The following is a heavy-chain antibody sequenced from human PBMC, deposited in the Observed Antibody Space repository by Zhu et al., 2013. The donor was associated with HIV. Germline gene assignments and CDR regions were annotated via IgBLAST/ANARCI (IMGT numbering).Heavy chain of an antibody. Sequence: QVHLVQSGSEVKRPGASVKVSCKASGYTLTNYGITWVRQAPGQGFEWVGWINSVFGIANYARKFQGRVRITADESTSTTYMELTSLTSADTATYYTVAGVVQEDSNDAPTAFDVWGQGTLVTVSS. J-gene: IGHJ3*01. V-gene: IGHV1-69*13. D-gene: IGHD2-15*01. CDR2: INSVFGIA. CDR3: VAGVVQEDSNDAPTAFDV. CDR1: GYTLTNYG.